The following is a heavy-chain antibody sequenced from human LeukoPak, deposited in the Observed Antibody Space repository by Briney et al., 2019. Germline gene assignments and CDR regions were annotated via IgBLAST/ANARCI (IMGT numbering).Heavy chain of an antibody. Sequence: SVKVSCKASGGTFSSYAISWVRQAPGQGLEWMGGIIPIFGTANYAQKFQGRVTITADESTSTAYMELSSLRSEDTAVYYCARGSPLRYFDWLCDYWGQGTLVIVSS. V-gene: IGHV1-69*13. CDR2: IIPIFGTA. CDR1: GGTFSSYA. D-gene: IGHD3-9*01. J-gene: IGHJ4*02. CDR3: ARGSPLRYFDWLCDY.